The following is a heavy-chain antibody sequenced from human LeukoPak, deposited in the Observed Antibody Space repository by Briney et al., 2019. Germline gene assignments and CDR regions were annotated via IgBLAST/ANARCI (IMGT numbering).Heavy chain of an antibody. V-gene: IGHV4-59*08. Sequence: GSLRLSCAASGFTFSRYWMSWVRQAPGTGLEWIGYIYYSGSTNYNPSLKSRVTMSVDTSKNQFSLKLSSVTAADTAVYYCARGVLWFGSYYYYMDVWGKGTTVTVSS. J-gene: IGHJ6*03. D-gene: IGHD3-10*01. CDR1: GFTFSRYW. CDR3: ARGVLWFGSYYYYMDV. CDR2: IYYSGST.